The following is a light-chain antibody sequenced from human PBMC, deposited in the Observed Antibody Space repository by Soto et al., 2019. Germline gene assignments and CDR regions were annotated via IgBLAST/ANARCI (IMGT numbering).Light chain of an antibody. CDR1: ESISRDY. CDR2: GAS. V-gene: IGKV3-20*01. Sequence: EIVLTQSPGTLSLSPGQRATLSCRASESISRDYLAWYQQSLGQAPRLLIYGASSVATGIPDRFSGSGSGTDFTLTISRLEPEDFAIYYCQQYGGVPYTFGQGTKLEIK. CDR3: QQYGGVPYT. J-gene: IGKJ2*01.